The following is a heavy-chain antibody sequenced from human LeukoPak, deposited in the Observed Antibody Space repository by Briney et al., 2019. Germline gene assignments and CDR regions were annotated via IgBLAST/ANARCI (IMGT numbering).Heavy chain of an antibody. CDR1: GGSISSGNYY. V-gene: IGHV4-61*02. D-gene: IGHD3-3*01. CDR2: IYTIGST. CDR3: ARVQTIFGSFDP. Sequence: PSETLSLTCSVSGGSISSGNYYWSWIRQPAGRALEWIGRIYTIGSTNYSPSLKSRVTISVDTSKNQFSLKLSSVTAADTAVYYCARVQTIFGSFDPWGQGTLVTVSS. J-gene: IGHJ5*02.